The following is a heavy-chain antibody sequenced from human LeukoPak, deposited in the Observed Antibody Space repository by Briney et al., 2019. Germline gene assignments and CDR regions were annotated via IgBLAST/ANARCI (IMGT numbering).Heavy chain of an antibody. CDR3: ARGPGVMVRGVSGPYGMDV. CDR2: ISGSGGST. D-gene: IGHD3-10*01. Sequence: GGSLRLSCAASGFTFSSYAMSWVRQAPGKGLEWVSAISGSGGSTYYADSVKGRFTISRDNSKNTLYLQMNSLRAEDTAVYYCARGPGVMVRGVSGPYGMDVWGQGTTVTVSS. V-gene: IGHV3-23*01. J-gene: IGHJ6*02. CDR1: GFTFSSYA.